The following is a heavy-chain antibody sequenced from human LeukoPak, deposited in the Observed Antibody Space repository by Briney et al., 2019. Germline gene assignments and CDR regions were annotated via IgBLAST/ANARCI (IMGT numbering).Heavy chain of an antibody. Sequence: GGSLRLSCAASGFTFSSYAMYWVRQAPGKGLEWVSGISNSGGITDYIDSVKGRFTISRDNSKNALYLQMDSLRAEDTAVYYCANWIGSSSRDYWGQGTLVTVSS. J-gene: IGHJ4*02. CDR2: ISNSGGIT. D-gene: IGHD6-6*01. CDR1: GFTFSSYA. V-gene: IGHV3-23*01. CDR3: ANWIGSSSRDY.